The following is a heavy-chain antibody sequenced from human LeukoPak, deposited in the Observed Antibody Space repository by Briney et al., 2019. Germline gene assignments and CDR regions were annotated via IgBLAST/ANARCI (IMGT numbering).Heavy chain of an antibody. CDR3: ASAYYDILTGYPGWFDP. V-gene: IGHV4-30-2*01. CDR1: GGSISSGGYS. D-gene: IGHD3-9*01. CDR2: IYHSGST. Sequence: SETLSPTCAVSGGSISSGGYSWSWIRQPPGKGLEWIGYIYHSGSTYYNPSLKSRVTISVDRSKNQFSLKLSSVTAADTAVYYCASAYYDILTGYPGWFDPWGQGTLVTVSS. J-gene: IGHJ5*02.